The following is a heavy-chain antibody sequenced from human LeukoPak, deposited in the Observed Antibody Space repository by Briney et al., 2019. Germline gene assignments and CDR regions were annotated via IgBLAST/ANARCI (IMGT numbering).Heavy chain of an antibody. Sequence: GGSLRLSCAASGFTFSSYAMHWVRQAPGKGLEWVAVISYDGSNKYYADSVKGRFTISRDNSKNTLYLQMNSLRAEDTAVYYCARDKCKSSSWYCGPYYYYGMDVWGQGTTVTVSS. CDR3: ARDKCKSSSWYCGPYYYYGMDV. J-gene: IGHJ6*02. CDR1: GFTFSSYA. V-gene: IGHV3-30-3*01. D-gene: IGHD6-13*01. CDR2: ISYDGSNK.